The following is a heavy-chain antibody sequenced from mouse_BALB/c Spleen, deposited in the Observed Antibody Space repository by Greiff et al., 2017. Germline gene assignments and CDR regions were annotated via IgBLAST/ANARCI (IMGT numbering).Heavy chain of an antibody. CDR2: INSNGGST. D-gene: IGHD3-1*01. J-gene: IGHJ3*01. Sequence: EVNVVESGGGLVQPGGSLKLSCAASGFTFSSYGMSWVRQTPDKRLELVATINSNGGSTYYPDSVKGRFTISRDNAKNTLYLQMSSLKSEDTAMYYCARDRAAVREVEFAYWGQGTLVTVSA. V-gene: IGHV5-6-3*01. CDR3: ARDRAAVREVEFAY. CDR1: GFTFSSYG.